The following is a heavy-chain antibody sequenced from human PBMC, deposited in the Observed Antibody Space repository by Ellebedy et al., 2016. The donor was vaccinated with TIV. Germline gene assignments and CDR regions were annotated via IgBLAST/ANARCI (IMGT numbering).Heavy chain of an antibody. V-gene: IGHV3-30*03. CDR2: ISYDESHQ. D-gene: IGHD3-10*01. CDR3: AGGELLSLFDY. Sequence: GGSLRLSXALSGLTVSDTWMNWVRQAPGKGLEWVAVISYDESHQYYADSVKGRFTISRDNSKNTVSLQMNSLRAEDTAVYYCAGGELLSLFDYWGQGTLVTVSS. CDR1: GLTVSDTW. J-gene: IGHJ4*02.